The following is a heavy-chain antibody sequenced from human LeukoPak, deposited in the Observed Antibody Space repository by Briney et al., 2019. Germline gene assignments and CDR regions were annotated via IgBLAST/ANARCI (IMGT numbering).Heavy chain of an antibody. CDR1: GFTFSSYG. CDR3: AKVASYSSSWYDYYYYYGMDV. J-gene: IGHJ6*02. Sequence: GGSLRLSCAASGFTFSSYGMHWVRQAPGKGLEWVAVISYDGSNRYYADSVKGRFTISRDNSKNTLYLQMNSLRAEDTAVYYCAKVASYSSSWYDYYYYYGMDVWGQGATVTVSS. V-gene: IGHV3-30*18. CDR2: ISYDGSNR. D-gene: IGHD6-13*01.